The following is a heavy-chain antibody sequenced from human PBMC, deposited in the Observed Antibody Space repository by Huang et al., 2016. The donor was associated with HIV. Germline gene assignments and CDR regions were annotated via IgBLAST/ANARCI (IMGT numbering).Heavy chain of an antibody. Sequence: EVHLVESGGDLVQPGGSLRLSCVASGFNFSAYWMSWVRQAPGKGLGWVANIKQDGSEKNYVDSVNGRFTISRDNAKNSVYLQLTSLRAEDTAVYYCARGGIYYDVLTGRHYYYNGLDVWGQGTTVTVSS. D-gene: IGHD3-9*01. CDR1: GFNFSAYW. V-gene: IGHV3-7*02. CDR2: IKQDGSEK. CDR3: ARGGIYYDVLTGRHYYYNGLDV. J-gene: IGHJ6*02.